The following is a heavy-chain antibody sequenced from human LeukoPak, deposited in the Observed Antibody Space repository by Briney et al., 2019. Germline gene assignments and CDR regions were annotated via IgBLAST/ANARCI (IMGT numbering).Heavy chain of an antibody. J-gene: IGHJ6*02. Sequence: PSETLSLTCTVSGGSIRSYYWSWIRQPPGKGLEWVGYVYYSGSTSYNPSLKSRVTISVDASKNQFSLKLSSVTAADTAVYYCARHFTGPGTYTPYFGMDVWGQGTTVTSSS. V-gene: IGHV4-59*08. D-gene: IGHD1-14*01. CDR3: ARHFTGPGTYTPYFGMDV. CDR1: GGSIRSYY. CDR2: VYYSGST.